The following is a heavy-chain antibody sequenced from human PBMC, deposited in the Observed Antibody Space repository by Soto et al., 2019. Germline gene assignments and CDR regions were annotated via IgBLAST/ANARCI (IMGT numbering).Heavy chain of an antibody. CDR1: GGTFSSYT. CDR3: ARDPSITMVRGVIIRGGFDP. J-gene: IGHJ5*02. D-gene: IGHD3-10*01. V-gene: IGHV1-69*08. Sequence: QVQLVQSGAEVQKPGSSVKVSCKASGGTFSSYTISWVRQAPGQGLEWMGRIIPILGIANYAQKFQGRVTITADKSTSAAYMELSSLRSEDTAVYYCARDPSITMVRGVIIRGGFDPWGQGTLVTVSS. CDR2: IIPILGIA.